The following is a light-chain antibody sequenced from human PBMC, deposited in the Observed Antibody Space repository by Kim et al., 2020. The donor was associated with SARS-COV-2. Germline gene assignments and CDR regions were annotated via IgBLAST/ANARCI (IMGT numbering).Light chain of an antibody. J-gene: IGLJ3*02. V-gene: IGLV7-46*01. CDR1: TGAVTPTHY. CDR2: DTG. Sequence: QAVVTQEPSLTVSPRETVTLTCASSTGAVTPTHYPYWFQKKPGEVPRTLIFDTGSRHSWTPARFSGSLSGDKAVLTLAGAQPEDEGDYYCLLSFSGIRVFGGGTKLTVL. CDR3: LLSFSGIRV.